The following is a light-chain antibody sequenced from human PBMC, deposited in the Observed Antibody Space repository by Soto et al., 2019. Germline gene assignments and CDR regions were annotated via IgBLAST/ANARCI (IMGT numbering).Light chain of an antibody. CDR3: QQYGTSPRT. CDR1: QSVSSNF. V-gene: IGKV3-20*01. CDR2: GAS. J-gene: IGKJ1*01. Sequence: IVLTQSPGTLSLSPGERATLSCRASQSVSSNFLAWYQQKPGQAPRLLIYGASNRATGIPDRFSGSGSGTDFTLTISRLEPEDFAVYYCQQYGTSPRTFGQGAKVDIK.